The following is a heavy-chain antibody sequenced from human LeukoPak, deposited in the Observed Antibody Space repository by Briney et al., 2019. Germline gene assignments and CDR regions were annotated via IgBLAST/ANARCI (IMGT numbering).Heavy chain of an antibody. CDR2: IYYSGST. CDR1: GGSISSYY. J-gene: IGHJ4*02. CDR3: ARHSGLSGSYLY. V-gene: IGHV4-59*08. D-gene: IGHD1-26*01. Sequence: PSETLSLTCTVSGGSISSYYWSWIRQPPGKGLEWIGYIYYSGSTNYNPSLKSRVTISVDTSKNQFSLKLSSVTAADTAVYYCARHSGLSGSYLYWGQGTLVTVSS.